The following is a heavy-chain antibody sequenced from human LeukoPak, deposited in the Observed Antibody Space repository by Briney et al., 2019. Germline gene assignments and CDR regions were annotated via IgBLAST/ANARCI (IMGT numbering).Heavy chain of an antibody. Sequence: GGSLRLSCAASGFTFSSYAMSWVRQAPGKGLEWVSAISGSGGSTYYADSVKGRFTISRDNSKNTLYLQMNSLRAENTAVYYCAKDRHGYKSGDFDYWGQGTLVTVSS. V-gene: IGHV3-23*01. CDR2: ISGSGGST. CDR1: GFTFSSYA. J-gene: IGHJ4*02. D-gene: IGHD5-24*01. CDR3: AKDRHGYKSGDFDY.